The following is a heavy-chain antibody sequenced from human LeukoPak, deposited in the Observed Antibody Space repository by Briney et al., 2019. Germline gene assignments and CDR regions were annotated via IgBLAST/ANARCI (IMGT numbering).Heavy chain of an antibody. J-gene: IGHJ4*02. CDR1: GFTFSNYG. D-gene: IGHD6-19*01. Sequence: GGSLRLSCAASGFTFSNYGMHWVRQAPGKGLEWVAVISYDGKTQYYADSVKGRLTFSRDNSRNTLYLQMNSLRAEDTAIFYCAKEGSSGFIDSWGRGTLVTVSS. CDR3: AKEGSSGFIDS. CDR2: ISYDGKTQ. V-gene: IGHV3-30*18.